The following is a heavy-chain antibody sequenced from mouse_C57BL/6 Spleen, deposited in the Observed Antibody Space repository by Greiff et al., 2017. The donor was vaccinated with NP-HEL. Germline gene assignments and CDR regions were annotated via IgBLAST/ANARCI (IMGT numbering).Heavy chain of an antibody. D-gene: IGHD4-1*01. CDR3: ASNWDVEAMDY. V-gene: IGHV1-81*01. J-gene: IGHJ4*01. CDR2: IYPRSGNT. Sequence: QVQLKESGAELARPGASVKLSCKASGYTFTSYGISWVKQRTGQGLEWIGEIYPRSGNTYYNEKFKGKATLTADKSSSTAYMELRSLTSEDSAVYFCASNWDVEAMDYWGQGTSVTVSS. CDR1: GYTFTSYG.